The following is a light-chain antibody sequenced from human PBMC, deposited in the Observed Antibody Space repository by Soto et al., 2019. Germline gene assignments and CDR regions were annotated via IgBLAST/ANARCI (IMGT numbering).Light chain of an antibody. CDR2: GAS. V-gene: IGKV3-20*01. J-gene: IGKJ2*01. CDR3: QHYGSSAYT. CDR1: QSVRSNY. Sequence: EIVLTQSPGTLSLSPGERATLSCRASQSVRSNYLAWYQQKPGQAPRLLIYGASSRATGIPDRFSGSGSGTDVTLTISRLEPEDFAVYYCQHYGSSAYTFGQGTTLEIK.